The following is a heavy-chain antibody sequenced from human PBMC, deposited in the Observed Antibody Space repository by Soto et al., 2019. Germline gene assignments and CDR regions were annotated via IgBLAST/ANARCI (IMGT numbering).Heavy chain of an antibody. V-gene: IGHV1-2*04. CDR3: ARVLGSGSYLFDY. Sequence: ASVKVSCKASGYTFTGYYMHWVRQAPGQGLEWMGWINPNSGGTNYAQKFQGWVTMTRDTSISTAYMELSRLRSDDTAVYYCARVLGSGSYLFDYWGQGTLVTVSS. CDR1: GYTFTGYY. D-gene: IGHD3-10*01. J-gene: IGHJ4*02. CDR2: INPNSGGT.